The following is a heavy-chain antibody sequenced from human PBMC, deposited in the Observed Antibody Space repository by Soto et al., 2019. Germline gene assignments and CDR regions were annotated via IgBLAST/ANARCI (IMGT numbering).Heavy chain of an antibody. V-gene: IGHV3-7*03. CDR3: ARDRYYDFWSGYYPTSLDY. CDR2: IKQDGSEK. J-gene: IGHJ4*02. CDR1: GFTFSSYW. Sequence: GGSPRLACAASGFTFSSYWMSWVRQAPGKGLEWVANIKQDGSEKYYVDSVKGRFTISRDNAKNSLYLQMNSLRAEDTAVYYCARDRYYDFWSGYYPTSLDYWGQGTLVTVSS. D-gene: IGHD3-3*01.